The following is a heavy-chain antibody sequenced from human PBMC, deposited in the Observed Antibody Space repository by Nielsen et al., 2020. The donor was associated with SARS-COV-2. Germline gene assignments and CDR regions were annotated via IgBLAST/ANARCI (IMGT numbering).Heavy chain of an antibody. V-gene: IGHV3-21*04. J-gene: IGHJ4*02. D-gene: IGHD4-17*01. CDR3: AKDEGGGNYGPFDY. CDR2: ISSSSSYI. CDR1: GFTFSSYS. Sequence: GGSLRLSCAASGFTFSSYSMNWVRQAPGKGLEWVSSISSSSSYIYYADSVKGRFTISRDNAKNSLYLEMNSLRTEDTALYYCAKDEGGGNYGPFDYWGQGALVTVSS.